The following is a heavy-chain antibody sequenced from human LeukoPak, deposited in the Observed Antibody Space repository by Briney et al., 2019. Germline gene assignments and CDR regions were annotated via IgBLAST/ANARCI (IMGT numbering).Heavy chain of an antibody. CDR1: GFTFSSYE. CDR3: AKDLLKTYCSGGSCYSSPFDY. Sequence: GGSLRLSCAASGFTFSSYEMNWVRQAPGKGLEWVSYISSSGSTIYYADSVKGRFTISRDNSKNTLYLQMNSLRPEDTAVYYCAKDLLKTYCSGGSCYSSPFDYWGQGTLVTVSS. V-gene: IGHV3-48*03. J-gene: IGHJ4*02. CDR2: ISSSGSTI. D-gene: IGHD2-15*01.